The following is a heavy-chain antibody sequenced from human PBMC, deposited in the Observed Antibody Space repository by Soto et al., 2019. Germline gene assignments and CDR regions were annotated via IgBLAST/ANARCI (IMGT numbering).Heavy chain of an antibody. CDR1: GGSISGYY. CDR3: ARVRNGYDFYFDY. D-gene: IGHD5-12*01. Sequence: SETLSLTCTVSGGSISGYYGSWIRQPPRKGLEWIGYIYYGGSTSYNPSLKSRVTIVGDTFKNQFSLKLSSVTAADTAVYYCARVRNGYDFYFDYWGQGALVTVSS. J-gene: IGHJ4*02. V-gene: IGHV4-59*01. CDR2: IYYGGST.